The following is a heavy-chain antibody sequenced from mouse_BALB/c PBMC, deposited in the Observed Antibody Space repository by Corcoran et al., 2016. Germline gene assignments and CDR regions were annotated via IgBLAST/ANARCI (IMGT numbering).Heavy chain of an antibody. CDR1: GYTFTNYG. J-gene: IGHJ1*01. Sequence: QIQLVQSGPELKKPGETVKISCKASGYTFTNYGMNWVKQAPGKGLKWMGWINTYTGETTYADDFKGRFAFSLETSASTAYLQINNLKKEDMETYFCAKRTAYWYFDVWGAGTTVTVSS. CDR3: AKRTAYWYFDV. D-gene: IGHD1-2*01. V-gene: IGHV9-1*02. CDR2: INTYTGET.